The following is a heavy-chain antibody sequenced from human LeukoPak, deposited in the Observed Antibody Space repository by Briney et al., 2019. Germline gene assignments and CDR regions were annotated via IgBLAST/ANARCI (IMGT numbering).Heavy chain of an antibody. CDR3: ARETYGANSGATDY. CDR1: GYTLTTYY. Sequence: ASVKVSCKASGYTLTTYYMYWVRQAPGQGLEWMGRINPRGGSTIYAQKFQGRVTMTRDTSTTTVHMELSSLRSEDTAVYYCARETYGANSGATDYWGRGTLVTVSS. J-gene: IGHJ4*02. CDR2: INPRGGST. D-gene: IGHD4-23*01. V-gene: IGHV1-46*01.